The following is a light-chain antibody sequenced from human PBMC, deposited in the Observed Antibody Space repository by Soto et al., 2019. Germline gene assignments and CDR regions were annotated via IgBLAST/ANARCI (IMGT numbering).Light chain of an antibody. V-gene: IGKV1-5*03. CDR1: QSISSW. Sequence: DIPMTQSPSTLSASVGDRVTITCRASQSISSWLAWYQQKPGKAPKLLIYKASSLESGVPSRFSGSGSGTEFTLTISSLHPDDFATYYCQQYNSYLLTFGGGTKVEIK. CDR2: KAS. CDR3: QQYNSYLLT. J-gene: IGKJ4*01.